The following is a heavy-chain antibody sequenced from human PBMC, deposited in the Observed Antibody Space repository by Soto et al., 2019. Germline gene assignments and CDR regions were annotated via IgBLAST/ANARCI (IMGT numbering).Heavy chain of an antibody. V-gene: IGHV4-39*01. J-gene: IGHJ5*02. CDR3: ARQSAVAGNWFDP. Sequence: LTCTVSGGSISSGSYYWGWIRQPPGTGLDWIGSIYYGGSTYYNPSLKSRVTISVDTSKNQFSLKLSSVTAADTAVYYCARQSAVAGNWFDPWGQGTLVTVSS. D-gene: IGHD6-19*01. CDR2: IYYGGST. CDR1: GGSISSGSYY.